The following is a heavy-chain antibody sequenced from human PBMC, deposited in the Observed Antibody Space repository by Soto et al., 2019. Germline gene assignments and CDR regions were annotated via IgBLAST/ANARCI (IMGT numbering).Heavy chain of an antibody. CDR2: INHSGST. Sequence: TSDTLAVTWAFYGWSFRDSYWSWIRQPQGKGLEWIGEINHSGSTNYNPSLKSRVTISVDTSKNQFSLKLSSVTAADTAVYYCARARPTIFGVVIRDYYYYGMDVWGQGTKV. CDR3: ARARPTIFGVVIRDYYYYGMDV. CDR1: GWSFRDSY. V-gene: IGHV4-34*01. J-gene: IGHJ6*02. D-gene: IGHD3-3*01.